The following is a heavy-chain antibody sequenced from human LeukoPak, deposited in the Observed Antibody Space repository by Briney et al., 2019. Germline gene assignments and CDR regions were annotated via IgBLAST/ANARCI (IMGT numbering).Heavy chain of an antibody. CDR2: IRFDGSNK. V-gene: IGHV3-30*02. Sequence: PPGGSLRLSCAASGFTFSSYGMHWVRQAPGKGLEWVAFIRFDGSNKYYADSVKGRFTISRDNSKNTLYLQMKSLRAEDTAVYYCARDNSGYVLPHYYQYYYMDVWGKGTTVTVSS. CDR3: ARDNSGYVLPHYYQYYYMDV. CDR1: GFTFSSYG. D-gene: IGHD5-12*01. J-gene: IGHJ6*03.